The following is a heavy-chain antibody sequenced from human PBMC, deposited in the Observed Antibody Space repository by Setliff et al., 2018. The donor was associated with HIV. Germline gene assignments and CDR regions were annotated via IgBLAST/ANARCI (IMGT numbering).Heavy chain of an antibody. J-gene: IGHJ6*02. CDR2: IKSDGSYT. CDR3: VRGLAAAGGYAMDV. V-gene: IGHV3-74*01. Sequence: GESLKISCAASGFTFSSYWMHWVRQAPGKGLVWVSRIKSDGSYTSYADSAKGRFTISRDNAKNTLHLQMNSLRAEDTAVYYCVRGLAAAGGYAMDVWGQGTTVTVSS. D-gene: IGHD6-13*01. CDR1: GFTFSSYW.